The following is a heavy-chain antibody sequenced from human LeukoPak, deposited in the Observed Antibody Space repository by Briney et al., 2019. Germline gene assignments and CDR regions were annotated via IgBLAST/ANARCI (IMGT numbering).Heavy chain of an antibody. CDR1: SGSVSTYY. V-gene: IGHV4-4*07. J-gene: IGHJ4*01. Sequence: SSETLSLTCSVSSGSVSTYYWSWIRQPAGKGLEWIAQIHTSGRTDFNPSLKSRVSISMDTPSNQFSLMITSVTAADTAIYYCAGRGLSTGWTFDYWGHGALLTVS. CDR2: IHTSGRT. D-gene: IGHD6-19*01. CDR3: AGRGLSTGWTFDY.